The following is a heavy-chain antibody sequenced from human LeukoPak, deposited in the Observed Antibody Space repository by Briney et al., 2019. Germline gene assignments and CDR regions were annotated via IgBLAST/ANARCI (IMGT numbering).Heavy chain of an antibody. V-gene: IGHV4-31*03. CDR2: IYYSGST. J-gene: IGHJ3*02. Sequence: SQTLSLTCTVSGGSISSGGYYWSWIRQHPGKGLEWIGYIYYSGSTYYNPSLESRVTISVDTSKNQFSLKLSSVTAADTAVYYCARQRRISMIVVVITSLGDAFDIWGQGTMVTASS. CDR3: ARQRRISMIVVVITSLGDAFDI. CDR1: GGSISSGGYY. D-gene: IGHD3-22*01.